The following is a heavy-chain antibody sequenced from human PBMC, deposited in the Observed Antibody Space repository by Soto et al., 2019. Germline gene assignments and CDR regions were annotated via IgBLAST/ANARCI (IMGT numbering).Heavy chain of an antibody. J-gene: IGHJ4*02. D-gene: IGHD3-3*02. Sequence: SETLSLTCTVSGSSINSSGYYWGWNRQPPGKGLEWIGSMFYGVSTYYNPSLKSRVTVSVDTSKNQFSLNLRSVTAADTAVYYCARLPSRHLVDYWGQGTLVTVSS. CDR1: GSSINSSGYY. CDR3: ARLPSRHLVDY. V-gene: IGHV4-39*01. CDR2: MFYGVST.